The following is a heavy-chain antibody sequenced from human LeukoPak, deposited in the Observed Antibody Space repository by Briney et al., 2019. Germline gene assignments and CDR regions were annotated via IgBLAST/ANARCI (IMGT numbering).Heavy chain of an antibody. Sequence: GGSLRLSCAASGFTFSTYNMNWVRQAPGKGLEWVSSISGSSSYIYYADSVKGRFSISRDNAKNSLYLQMNSLRAEDTAVYYCGRGVKYYYYYMDVWGKGTTVTVSS. CDR3: GRGVKYYYYYMDV. CDR2: ISGSSSYI. J-gene: IGHJ6*03. CDR1: GFTFSTYN. V-gene: IGHV3-21*01. D-gene: IGHD3-16*02.